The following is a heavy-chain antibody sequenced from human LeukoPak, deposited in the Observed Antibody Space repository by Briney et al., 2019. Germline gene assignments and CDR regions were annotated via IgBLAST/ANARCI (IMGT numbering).Heavy chain of an antibody. Sequence: ASVKVSCTASGYTFTGYYMHWVRQAPGQGLEWMGWINANSGGTNYTQKFQGRVTMTRDTSLSTAYMELSRLRSDDTAVYYFARGLPRVVVVAATRSNWFDPWGQGTLVTVSS. CDR1: GYTFTGYY. V-gene: IGHV1-2*02. J-gene: IGHJ5*02. D-gene: IGHD2-15*01. CDR2: INANSGGT. CDR3: ARGLPRVVVVAATRSNWFDP.